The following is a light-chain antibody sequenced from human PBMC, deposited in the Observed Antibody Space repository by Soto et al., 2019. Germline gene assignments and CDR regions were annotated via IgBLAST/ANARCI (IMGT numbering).Light chain of an antibody. CDR1: QSINTY. CDR3: QQTYTFGFT. V-gene: IGKV1-39*01. J-gene: IGKJ3*01. Sequence: DIQMTQSPSSLSASIGDRVTITCRASQSINTYLNWYQQRPGKAPELLIFAASTLQSGVPSRFSGRVSGTDFTLTSSSLQTEDFATYYCQQTYTFGFTFGPGTTVDFK. CDR2: AAS.